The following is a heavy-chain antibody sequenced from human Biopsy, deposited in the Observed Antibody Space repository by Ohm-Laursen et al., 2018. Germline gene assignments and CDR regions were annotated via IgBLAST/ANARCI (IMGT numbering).Heavy chain of an antibody. CDR3: AADINVWNVNY. Sequence: SVKVSCKVSGYTLTALSMHWVRQAPGRGLEWMGGFAPENGKTIYAQKFQGRITMTEDTSTDTAYMELSGLRSEDTAVYYCAADINVWNVNYWGQGTQVTVPS. CDR2: FAPENGKT. CDR1: GYTLTALS. D-gene: IGHD1-1*01. V-gene: IGHV1-24*01. J-gene: IGHJ4*02.